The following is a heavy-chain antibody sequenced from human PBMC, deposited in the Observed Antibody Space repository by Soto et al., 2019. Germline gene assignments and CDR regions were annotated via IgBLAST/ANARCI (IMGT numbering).Heavy chain of an antibody. CDR2: IHPGESDT. Sequence: GESLKISCKSYGYSFTTYWIAWVRQMPGKVLEWMGSIHPGESDTRYSPSFQGQVTISADRSITTAYLQWSSLKASDTAMYYCARHEATYYNFYGMDVWGQGTTVNVSS. V-gene: IGHV5-51*01. CDR1: GYSFTTYW. CDR3: ARHEATYYNFYGMDV. J-gene: IGHJ6*02.